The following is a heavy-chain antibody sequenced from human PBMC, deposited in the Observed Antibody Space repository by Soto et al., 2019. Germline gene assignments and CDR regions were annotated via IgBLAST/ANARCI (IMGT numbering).Heavy chain of an antibody. CDR1: GGSISRYY. V-gene: IGHV4-4*07. CDR2: IYNTVST. CDR3: ASHSSPTDYYDSGGYYGTVDI. D-gene: IGHD3-22*01. Sequence: SETLSLTCTVSGGSISRYYWSWIRQPAGKALEWIGRIYNTVSTEYNPSLRSRVTISVDTSKNQFSLKLSSVTAADTAVYYCASHSSPTDYYDSGGYYGTVDIWRLGRLVTAS. J-gene: IGHJ3*02.